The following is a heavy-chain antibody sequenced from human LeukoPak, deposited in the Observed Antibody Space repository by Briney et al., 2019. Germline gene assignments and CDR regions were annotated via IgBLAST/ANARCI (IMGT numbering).Heavy chain of an antibody. Sequence: GGSLRLSCAASGISFSSYAVTWVRQAPGKGLERVSSISSSGGSTYYADSVRGRFTVSRDNSMNTLYLQMNSLRAEDTAVYYCAKQSGAATVIDYWGQGTLVTVSS. D-gene: IGHD3-10*01. CDR3: AKQSGAATVIDY. J-gene: IGHJ4*02. CDR1: GISFSSYA. V-gene: IGHV3-23*01. CDR2: ISSSGGST.